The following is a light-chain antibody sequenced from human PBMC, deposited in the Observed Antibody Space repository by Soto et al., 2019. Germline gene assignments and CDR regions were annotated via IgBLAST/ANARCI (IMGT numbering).Light chain of an antibody. J-gene: IGKJ2*02. CDR3: QQRSSWPRT. CDR1: QSVSSS. Sequence: EIVLTQSPATLSLSPGERATLSCRASQSVSSSLAWYQQKPGQAPRLLIYDTSNRATGIPARFNGSGSGTDFTLTISSLEPEDFAVYYCQQRSSWPRTFGQGTKLEIK. V-gene: IGKV3-11*01. CDR2: DTS.